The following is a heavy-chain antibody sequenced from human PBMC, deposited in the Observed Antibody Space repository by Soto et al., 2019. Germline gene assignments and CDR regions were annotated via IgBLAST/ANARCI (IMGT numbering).Heavy chain of an antibody. J-gene: IGHJ4*02. CDR2: ISAYNGNT. Sequence: GASVKVSCKASGYTFTSYGMSWGRQAPGQGLEWMGWISAYNGNTNYAQKLQGRVTMTTDTSTSTAYMELRSLRSDDTAVYYCARDPSPVTTLFGFDYWGQGTLVTVSS. CDR1: GYTFTSYG. V-gene: IGHV1-18*04. CDR3: ARDPSPVTTLFGFDY. D-gene: IGHD4-17*01.